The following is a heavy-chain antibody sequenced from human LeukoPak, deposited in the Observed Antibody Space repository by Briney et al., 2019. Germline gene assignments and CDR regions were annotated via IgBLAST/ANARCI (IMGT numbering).Heavy chain of an antibody. CDR3: ARRSRLYKHETTGYHDS. Sequence: KPSETLSLTCNVSGDYITTTNYYWAWIRQPPGKGLGWIASIFYSGNTYYNPSLKSRVIISMDTSRKQISLKLSSVTATDTAFYYCARRSRLYKHETTGYHDSWGQGTLVTVSS. CDR1: GDYITTTNYY. V-gene: IGHV4-39*01. J-gene: IGHJ4*02. D-gene: IGHD3-9*01. CDR2: IFYSGNT.